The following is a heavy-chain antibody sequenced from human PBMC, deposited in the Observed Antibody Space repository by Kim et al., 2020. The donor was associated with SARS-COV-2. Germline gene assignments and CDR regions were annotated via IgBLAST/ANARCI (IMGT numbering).Heavy chain of an antibody. CDR3: VASLGDY. Sequence: DGKTTTYAGSVKGRFTISREHAKNTLYLQMNSLGAEDTAVYYCVASLGDYWGQGTLVAVSS. CDR2: DGKTT. D-gene: IGHD5-12*01. J-gene: IGHJ4*02. V-gene: IGHV3-74*01.